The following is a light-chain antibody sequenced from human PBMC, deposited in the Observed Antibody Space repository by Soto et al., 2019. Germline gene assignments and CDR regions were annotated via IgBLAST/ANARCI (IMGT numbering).Light chain of an antibody. CDR1: QSISSY. CDR2: AAS. Sequence: DIQMTQSPSSLSASVGDRVIITCRTSQSISSYLNWYQQKPGKAPRLLIYAASSLQSGVPSRFSSRGSATYFALTVSSLQPADFATYACQQRYGTPITFGQGTKVEVK. V-gene: IGKV1-39*01. J-gene: IGKJ2*01. CDR3: QQRYGTPIT.